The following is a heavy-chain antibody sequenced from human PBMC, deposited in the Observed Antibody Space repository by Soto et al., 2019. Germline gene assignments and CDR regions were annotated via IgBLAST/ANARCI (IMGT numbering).Heavy chain of an antibody. CDR2: ISPSTHET. V-gene: IGHV1-18*01. D-gene: IGHD3-16*02. CDR3: ARWGSYRYNWFDP. J-gene: IGHJ5*02. CDR1: GYSLSSYG. Sequence: ASVKVSCKASGYSLSSYGITGVRQTPGQGLEWMGWISPSTHETNYAQKFQGRVTVTTDTSTSTAYMELRSLRSDDTALYYCARWGSYRYNWFDPWGQGTLVTVSS.